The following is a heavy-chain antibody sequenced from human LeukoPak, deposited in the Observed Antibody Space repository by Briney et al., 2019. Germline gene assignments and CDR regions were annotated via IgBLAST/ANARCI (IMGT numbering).Heavy chain of an antibody. Sequence: SETLSLTCDVYSGSFGGYYWSWIRQPPGKGLEWIGEINHSGSTNYNPSLKSRVTISVDTSKNQFSLKLSSVTAADTAVYYCARGDISYCSGGSCYLYYFDYWGQGTLVTVSS. CDR1: SGSFGGYY. V-gene: IGHV4-34*01. CDR2: INHSGST. CDR3: ARGDISYCSGGSCYLYYFDY. J-gene: IGHJ4*02. D-gene: IGHD2-15*01.